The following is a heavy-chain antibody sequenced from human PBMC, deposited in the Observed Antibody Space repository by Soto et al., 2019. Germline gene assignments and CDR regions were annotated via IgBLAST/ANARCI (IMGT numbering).Heavy chain of an antibody. J-gene: IGHJ4*02. CDR3: SRIHYGGNSVGLIY. CDR2: IYHSGST. CDR1: GGYISTITW. D-gene: IGHD4-17*01. Sequence: PSETLSLTCAVSGGYISTITWWSWVRQPPGKGLQWIGEIYHSGSTNYNPSLKSRVTISVDTSTSTVYMELSSLRSEDTAVYYCSRIHYGGNSVGLIYCGQGTLLTVSS. V-gene: IGHV4-4*02.